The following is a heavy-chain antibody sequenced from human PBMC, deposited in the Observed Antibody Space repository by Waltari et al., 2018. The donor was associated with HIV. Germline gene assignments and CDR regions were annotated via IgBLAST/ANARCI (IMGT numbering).Heavy chain of an antibody. Sequence: QLQLQESGPGLVKPSETLSLTCTVSGGSISSSSYYWGWIRQPPGKGLEWIGSIYYSGSTYYNPSLKSRVTISVDTSKNQFSLKLSSVTAADTAVYYCARRAAVAGSHFDYWGQGTLVTVSS. J-gene: IGHJ4*02. CDR2: IYYSGST. D-gene: IGHD6-19*01. V-gene: IGHV4-39*01. CDR1: GGSISSSSYY. CDR3: ARRAAVAGSHFDY.